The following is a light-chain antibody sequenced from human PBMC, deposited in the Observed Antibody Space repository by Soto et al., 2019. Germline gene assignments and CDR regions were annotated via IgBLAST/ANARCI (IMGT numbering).Light chain of an antibody. CDR1: SSSKW. J-gene: IGKJ2*01. CDR3: QHTTDFT. Sequence: IHMTHSPSTLAASVGDTVTMTFLSSSKWLSWYQKKTGKAPKLLIYDVSNLERGVPPRFSGSTSGAESTLTITGLQPDDLGTYYCQHTTDFTFGQGTKVDIK. CDR2: DVS. V-gene: IGKV1-5*01.